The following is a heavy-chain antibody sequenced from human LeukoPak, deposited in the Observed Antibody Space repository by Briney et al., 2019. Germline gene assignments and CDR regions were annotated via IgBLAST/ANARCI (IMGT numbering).Heavy chain of an antibody. CDR2: ISDSGDVT. CDR3: AKRSKLSCSSTSCPLDY. Sequence: PGGSLRLSCAASGFTFSSYPMTWVRQPPGKGLEWVSGISDSGDVTYYTDSVKGRFAVSRDNSKNTLYLQMSSLRAEDTAVYYCAKRSKLSCSSTSCPLDYWGQGTLVTVSS. CDR1: GFTFSSYP. J-gene: IGHJ4*02. D-gene: IGHD2-2*01. V-gene: IGHV3-23*01.